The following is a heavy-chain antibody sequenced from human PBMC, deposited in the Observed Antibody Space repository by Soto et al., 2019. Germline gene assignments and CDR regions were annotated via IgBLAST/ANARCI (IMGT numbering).Heavy chain of an antibody. D-gene: IGHD2-2*01. CDR3: ARVYCSATSCPSDY. CDR1: GFTISTNY. V-gene: IGHV3-66*01. J-gene: IGHJ4*02. CDR2: TYAGGTT. Sequence: GGSLRLSCAASGFTISTNYMSWVRQAPGKGLEWVSITYAGGTTYYADSVKGRFTISRDNSQNTLYLQMNRLTAGDTALYYCARVYCSATSCPSDYWGQGTLVTVSS.